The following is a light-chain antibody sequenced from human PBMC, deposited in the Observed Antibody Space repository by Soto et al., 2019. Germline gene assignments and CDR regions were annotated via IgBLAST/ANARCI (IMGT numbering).Light chain of an antibody. J-gene: IGKJ1*01. V-gene: IGKV3-11*01. CDR2: DAS. Sequence: EVVLTQSPATVSLSPGERATLSCRASQSVYTYLAWYQQKPGQAPRLLIFDASKRATGIPARFSGTGSGTDFTLTISSLEPEDVAVYYCQQCGSLPGTFGQGTKVESK. CDR1: QSVYTY. CDR3: QQCGSLPGT.